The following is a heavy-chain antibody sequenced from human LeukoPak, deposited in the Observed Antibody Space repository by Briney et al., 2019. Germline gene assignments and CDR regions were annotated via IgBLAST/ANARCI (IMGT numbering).Heavy chain of an antibody. J-gene: IGHJ4*02. D-gene: IGHD2-8*01. CDR3: AKFCGDCNNGLWYCLYY. V-gene: IGHV3-23*01. CDR2: MSGSGSVT. Sequence: GGSLRLSCAASGFTFSSYAMYWVRQAPGKGLEWVSSMSGSGSVTYYEDSVKGRFTISRDNSKNTLYLQMISLIAEDTAAYLCAKFCGDCNNGLWYCLYYWGQGTLVPVSS. CDR1: GFTFSSYA.